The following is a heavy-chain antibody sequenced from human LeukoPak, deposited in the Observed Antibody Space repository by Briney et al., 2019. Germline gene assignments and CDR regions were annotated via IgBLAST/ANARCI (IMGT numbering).Heavy chain of an antibody. D-gene: IGHD1-26*01. CDR2: VWYDGSNI. V-gene: IGHV3-33*01. CDR3: ARGGYSRTYYFDY. Sequence: GRSLRLSCAASGFTFSTYGMHWVRQAPGKGLEWVAVVWYDGSNIHYVDSVKGRFTISRDNSKSTLYLQMNSLTAEDTAVYYCARGGYSRTYYFDYWGQGTLVTVSS. CDR1: GFTFSTYG. J-gene: IGHJ4*02.